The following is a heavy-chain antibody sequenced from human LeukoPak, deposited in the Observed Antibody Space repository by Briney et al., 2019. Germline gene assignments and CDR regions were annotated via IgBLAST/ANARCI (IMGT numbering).Heavy chain of an antibody. D-gene: IGHD3-10*01. J-gene: IGHJ3*02. Sequence: PSETLSLTCTVSGGSISSGSYYWTWIRQPAGKGLEWIGRIYTSGSTNYNPSLKSPITISVDTSKNQFSLKLTSVTAADTAVYYCARSSLYRGYAFDIWGQGTMVTVSS. CDR3: ARSSLYRGYAFDI. CDR2: IYTSGST. CDR1: GGSISSGSYY. V-gene: IGHV4-61*02.